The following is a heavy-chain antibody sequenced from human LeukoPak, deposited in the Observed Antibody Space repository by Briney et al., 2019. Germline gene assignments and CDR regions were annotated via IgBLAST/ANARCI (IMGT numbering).Heavy chain of an antibody. V-gene: IGHV3-9*01. D-gene: IGHD5-12*01. Sequence: GRSLRLSCAASGFTFDDYAMHWVRQAPGKGLEWVSGISWNSGSIGYADSVKGRFTISRDNAKNSLYLQMNSLRAEDTALYYCANSVHSGWYGMDVWGQGTTVTVSS. J-gene: IGHJ6*02. CDR2: ISWNSGSI. CDR1: GFTFDDYA. CDR3: ANSVHSGWYGMDV.